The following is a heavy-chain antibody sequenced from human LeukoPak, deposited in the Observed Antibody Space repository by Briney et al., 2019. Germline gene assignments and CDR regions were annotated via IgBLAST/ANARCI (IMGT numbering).Heavy chain of an antibody. D-gene: IGHD4-17*01. Sequence: ASVKVSCKASGYTFTSYGISWVRQAPGQGLEWIGWISAYNGNTNYAQKLQGRVTMTTDTSTSTAYMELRSLRADDTAVYYCAIMGTVTTFYGQNRFDPWGEGTLVTVSS. V-gene: IGHV1-18*01. J-gene: IGHJ5*02. CDR3: AIMGTVTTFYGQNRFDP. CDR1: GYTFTSYG. CDR2: ISAYNGNT.